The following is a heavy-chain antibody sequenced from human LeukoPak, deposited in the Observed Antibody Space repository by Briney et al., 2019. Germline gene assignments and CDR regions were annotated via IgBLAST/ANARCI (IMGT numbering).Heavy chain of an antibody. CDR1: GLYFDSHA. V-gene: IGHV3-30*04. CDR2: ISYTGGNE. D-gene: IGHD2-21*02. Sequence: PGRSLRLSCAASGLYFDSHAMHWVRQAPGEGLEWVAFISYTGGNEYYADPVKGRFTISRDNSKNTLYLQMNSLRSEDTAVYFCAREGGDLGAFDVWGQGTVVTVSS. J-gene: IGHJ3*01. CDR3: AREGGDLGAFDV.